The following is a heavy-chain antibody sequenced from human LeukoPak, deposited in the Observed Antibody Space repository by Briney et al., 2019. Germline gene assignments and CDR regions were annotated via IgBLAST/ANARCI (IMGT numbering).Heavy chain of an antibody. D-gene: IGHD3-10*01. CDR3: AKAQRITMVRGVPFDY. V-gene: IGHV3-23*01. CDR1: GFTFSSYA. J-gene: IGHJ4*02. Sequence: GGSLRLSCAASGFTFSSYAMSWVRQAPGKGLEWVSAISGSGGSTYYADSVKGRFTISRDNSKNTLYLQMNSLRAEDTAVYYCAKAQRITMVRGVPFDYWGQGTPVTVSS. CDR2: ISGSGGST.